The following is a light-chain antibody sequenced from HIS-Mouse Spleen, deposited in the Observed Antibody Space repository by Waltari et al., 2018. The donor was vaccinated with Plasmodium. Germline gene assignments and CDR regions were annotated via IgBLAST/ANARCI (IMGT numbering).Light chain of an antibody. V-gene: IGKV1-8*01. CDR2: AAS. J-gene: IGKJ3*01. CDR1: QGISSN. Sequence: AIRMTQSPSSFSASTGDRVTITCRASQGISSNLAWDKQKPGKAPKLRIYAASTLQRGVPSRFSGSVSGTDYTLTISCLQSEDFATYYCRQYYSDPFTFGPGTKVDIK. CDR3: RQYYSDPFT.